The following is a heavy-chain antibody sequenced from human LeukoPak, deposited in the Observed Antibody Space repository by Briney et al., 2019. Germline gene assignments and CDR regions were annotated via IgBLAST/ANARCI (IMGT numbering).Heavy chain of an antibody. V-gene: IGHV4-30-4*08. CDR2: IYYSGNT. CDR1: GVSISSGNYY. D-gene: IGHD5-12*01. J-gene: IGHJ4*02. CDR3: ARDYSGYHLLDY. Sequence: SETLSLTCTVSGVSISSGNYYWSWIRQPPGKGLEWIGYIYYSGNTYYNPSLKSRVTISVDTSNNQFSLKLSPVTAADTALYYCARDYSGYHLLDYWGQGTLVTVSS.